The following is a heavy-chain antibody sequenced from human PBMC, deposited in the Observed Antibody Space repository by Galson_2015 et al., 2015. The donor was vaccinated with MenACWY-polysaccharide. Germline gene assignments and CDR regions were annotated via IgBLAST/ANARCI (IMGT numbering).Heavy chain of an antibody. J-gene: IGHJ4*02. CDR3: ARDPPGGITATDY. CDR1: GYTFIDYY. Sequence: SVKVSCKASGYTFIDYYMHWVRQAPGQGLEWMGWINPKNGGTDYSQKFQGRVTFTRDTSITTAYMELSRLTSDDTAIYFCARDPPGGITATDYWGQGTLVAVSS. V-gene: IGHV1-2*02. D-gene: IGHD1-14*01. CDR2: INPKNGGT.